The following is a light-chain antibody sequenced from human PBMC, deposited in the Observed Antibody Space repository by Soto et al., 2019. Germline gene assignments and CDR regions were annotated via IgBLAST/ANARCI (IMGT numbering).Light chain of an antibody. V-gene: IGKV3-20*01. CDR1: QSVRRY. Sequence: EIVLTQSPGTLSLSPGETLSLFCRSSQSVRRYLAWYQHKPGQAPRLLIYDASNRATGIPDRFSGSGSGTDFTLTITRLEPEDFAVYYCQQYDSSPRTFGQGTKVEIK. CDR3: QQYDSSPRT. J-gene: IGKJ1*01. CDR2: DAS.